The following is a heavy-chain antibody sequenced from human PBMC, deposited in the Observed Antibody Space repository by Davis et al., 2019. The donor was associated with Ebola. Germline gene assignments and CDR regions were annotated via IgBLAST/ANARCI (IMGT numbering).Heavy chain of an antibody. J-gene: IGHJ5*02. CDR1: GFTFDDYA. V-gene: IGHV3-9*01. CDR2: ISWNSGSI. D-gene: IGHD3-16*01. Sequence: SLKISCAAPGFTFDDYAMHWVRQAPGKGLEWVSGISWNSGSIGYADSVKGRFTISRDNAKNSLYLQMNSLRAEDTALYYCAKGSNGNWFDPWGQGTLVTVSS. CDR3: AKGSNGNWFDP.